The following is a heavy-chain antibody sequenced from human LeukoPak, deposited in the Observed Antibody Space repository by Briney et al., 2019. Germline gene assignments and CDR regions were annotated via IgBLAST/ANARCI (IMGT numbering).Heavy chain of an antibody. V-gene: IGHV4-4*02. CDR3: ARDGHSGYDGGYYFDY. CDR2: IYHSGST. J-gene: IGHJ4*02. CDR1: GGSISSSNW. D-gene: IGHD5-12*01. Sequence: SGTRSLTCAVSGGSISSSNWWSWVRQPPGKGLEWIGEIYHSGSTNYNPSLKSRVTISVDKSKNQFSLKLTSVTAADTAVYYCARDGHSGYDGGYYFDYWGQGTLVTVSS.